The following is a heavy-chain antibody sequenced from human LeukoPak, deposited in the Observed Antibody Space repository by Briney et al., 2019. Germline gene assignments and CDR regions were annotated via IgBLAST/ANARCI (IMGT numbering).Heavy chain of an antibody. D-gene: IGHD2-15*01. CDR2: IRTDGGST. Sequence: GGSLRLSCAASGFTFRNHWMHWVRQAPAKGLVWVSCIRTDGGSTAYADFVKGRFTISRDNVKNTVYLQMNSLRADDTAVYYCARDMESGGRAFDSWGQGTLVTISS. CDR1: GFTFRNHW. CDR3: ARDMESGGRAFDS. J-gene: IGHJ4*02. V-gene: IGHV3-74*01.